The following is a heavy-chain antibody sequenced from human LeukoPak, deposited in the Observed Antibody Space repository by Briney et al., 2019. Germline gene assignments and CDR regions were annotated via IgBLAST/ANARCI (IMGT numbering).Heavy chain of an antibody. D-gene: IGHD3-16*01. CDR3: ARYDYVWAQRSWAFDI. CDR1: GGSISSYY. Sequence: SETLSLTCTVSGGSISSYYWSWIRQPPGKGLEWVGYIYYSGSTNYNPSLKSRVTISVDTSKNQFSLKLSSVTAADTAVYYCARYDYVWAQRSWAFDIWGQGTMVTVSS. J-gene: IGHJ3*02. CDR2: IYYSGST. V-gene: IGHV4-59*08.